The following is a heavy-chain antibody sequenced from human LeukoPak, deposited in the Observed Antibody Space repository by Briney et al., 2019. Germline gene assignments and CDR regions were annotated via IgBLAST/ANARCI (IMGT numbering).Heavy chain of an antibody. V-gene: IGHV3-7*01. Sequence: PGGSLRLSCAASGFTFSSYWMSWVRQAPGKGLECVANIKQDGSEKYYVDSVRGRFTLSRDNAKNSLYLQMNSLRVEDTAVYYCATSAARAIESWGQGTLVIVSS. J-gene: IGHJ4*02. CDR3: ATSAARAIES. D-gene: IGHD6-25*01. CDR1: GFTFSSYW. CDR2: IKQDGSEK.